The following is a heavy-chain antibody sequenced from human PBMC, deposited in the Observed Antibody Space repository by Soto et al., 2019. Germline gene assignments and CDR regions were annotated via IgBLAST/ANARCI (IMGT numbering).Heavy chain of an antibody. CDR1: GGSISSYY. CDR3: ARRDGAAFDY. V-gene: IGHV4-59*01. J-gene: IGHJ4*02. CDR2: IYYSGNT. Sequence: QVQLQESGPGLVKPSETLSLTCTVSGGSISSYYWSWIRQPPGRGLEWIGYIYYSGNTNYNPYLKRRVIISVDDSKTQLSQKLSSGPAADTAVYYCARRDGAAFDYWGQGTLVTVSS. D-gene: IGHD2-15*01.